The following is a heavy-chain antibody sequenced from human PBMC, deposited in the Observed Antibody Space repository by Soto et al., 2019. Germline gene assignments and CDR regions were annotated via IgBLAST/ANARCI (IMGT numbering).Heavy chain of an antibody. CDR2: VDPEDAET. V-gene: IGHV1-69-2*01. CDR1: GYTFTDYH. CDR3: AKEFRARTGYFAP. J-gene: IGHJ5*02. D-gene: IGHD3-10*01. Sequence: EVQLVQSGAEVKKPGATVKISCKASGYTFTDYHIHWVQQAPGKGLEWMGLVDPEDAETIYAERFLGRVTITADTSTDTTYMELSRLRSDDTAVYYCAKEFRARTGYFAPWGQGTLVTVSS.